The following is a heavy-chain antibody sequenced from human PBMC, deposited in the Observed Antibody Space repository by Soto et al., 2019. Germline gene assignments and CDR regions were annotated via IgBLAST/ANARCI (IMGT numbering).Heavy chain of an antibody. CDR1: GYSFISYG. J-gene: IGHJ4*02. D-gene: IGHD5-12*01. CDR2: INGDDGKI. Sequence: QIQLVQSGAEVKKPGASVKVSCKTSGYSFISYGIHWVRQAPGQRLEWMGWINGDDGKINYSPRFQGRVTLIRDTSAGTSYMELSSLTSEDTAVYYCATDYMRGADYWGQGTLVTVSS. V-gene: IGHV1-3*01. CDR3: ATDYMRGADY.